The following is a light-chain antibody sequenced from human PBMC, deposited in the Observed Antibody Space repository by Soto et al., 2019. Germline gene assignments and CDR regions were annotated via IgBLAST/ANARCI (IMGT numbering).Light chain of an antibody. V-gene: IGLV2-14*01. CDR1: SSDVGAYNL. J-gene: IGLJ1*01. CDR3: TSYEGGGKYV. Sequence: QSALTQPASVSGSPGQSVTISCTGASSDVGAYNLVSWYRQYPGKAPKLMIYEVSNRPSGVSNRFSGSKSSNTASLTISGLQAEDEADYYCCTSYEGGGKYVFGTGTKVTVL. CDR2: EVS.